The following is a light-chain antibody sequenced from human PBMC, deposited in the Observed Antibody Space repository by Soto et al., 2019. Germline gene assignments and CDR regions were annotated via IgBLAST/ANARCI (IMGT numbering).Light chain of an antibody. CDR3: QSYDSRLSAYV. V-gene: IGLV1-40*01. J-gene: IGLJ1*01. CDR2: GNS. CDR1: SSNIGAGFD. Sequence: QSALTQPPSVSGAPGQRVTISCTRSSSNIGAGFDVHWYQQLPGTAPKLLVYGNSNRLLGVPSRCSGSKSGNSVSLAVIGLQADVEADYYCQSYDSRLSAYVFGTGTKV.